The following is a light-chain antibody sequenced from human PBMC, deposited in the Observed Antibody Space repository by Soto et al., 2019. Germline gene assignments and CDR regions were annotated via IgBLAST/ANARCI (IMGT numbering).Light chain of an antibody. CDR2: KVS. Sequence: DVVMTQSPLSLPVTLGQPASISCRSSQSLVYRDGNTYLNWFQQRPCQTPRRLINKVSKRDSGVPDRLSGSGSGTDFTLKISRVEAEDVGVYYCMQGTHWPRTFGQGNKVEIK. CDR3: MQGTHWPRT. CDR1: QSLVYRDGNTY. J-gene: IGKJ1*01. V-gene: IGKV2-30*01.